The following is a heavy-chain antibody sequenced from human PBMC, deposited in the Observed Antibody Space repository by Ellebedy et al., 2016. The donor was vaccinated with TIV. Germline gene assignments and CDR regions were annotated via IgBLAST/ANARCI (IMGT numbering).Heavy chain of an antibody. CDR3: ARESVDASMVWYFDL. J-gene: IGHJ2*01. CDR1: GDSVSSNSAA. Sequence: MPSETLSLTCTISGDSVSSNSAAWNWIRQSPSRGLEWLGRTYYRSKWYNDYAVSVKSRITINPATSKNQFSLQLNSVTPEDTAVYYCARESVDASMVWYFDLWGRGTLVTVSS. CDR2: TYYRSKWYN. V-gene: IGHV6-1*01. D-gene: IGHD5-18*01.